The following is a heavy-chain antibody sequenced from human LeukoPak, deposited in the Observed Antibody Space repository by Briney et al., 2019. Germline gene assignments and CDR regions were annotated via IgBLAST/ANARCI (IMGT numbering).Heavy chain of an antibody. Sequence: GGSLRLSCAASGFTFSNYGMHWVRQAPGKGLEWVAFIRYDGSNKYSADSVKGRFTISRDNSKSTLYLQMNSLRAEDTAVYYCAKIWVGATPDAFDIWGQGTMVTVSS. D-gene: IGHD1-26*01. V-gene: IGHV3-30*02. CDR2: IRYDGSNK. J-gene: IGHJ3*02. CDR1: GFTFSNYG. CDR3: AKIWVGATPDAFDI.